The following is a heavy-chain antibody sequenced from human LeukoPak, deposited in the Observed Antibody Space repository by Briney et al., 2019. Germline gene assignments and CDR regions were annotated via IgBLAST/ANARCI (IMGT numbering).Heavy chain of an antibody. D-gene: IGHD5-24*01. V-gene: IGHV3-53*01. J-gene: IGHJ4*02. CDR3: ARDTPETGFDY. CDR2: IYSGGST. Sequence: RSGGSLRLSCAASGFTVSSNYMSWVRQAPGKGLEWVSVIYSGGSTYYADSVKGRFTISRDNSKNTLYLQMNSLRAEDTAVYYCARDTPETGFDYWGQGTLVTVSS. CDR1: GFTVSSNY.